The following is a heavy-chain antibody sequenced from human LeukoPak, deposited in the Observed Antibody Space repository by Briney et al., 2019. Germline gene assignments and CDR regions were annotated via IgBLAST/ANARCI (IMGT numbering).Heavy chain of an antibody. CDR3: AITYYHDSSGYYYDKCAFDI. CDR1: GGSISSYY. CDR2: IYTSGST. Sequence: KPSETLSLTCTVSGGSISSYYWSWIRQPAGKGLEWIGRIYTSGSTNYNPSLKSRVTMSVDTPKNQFSLKLSSVTAADTAVYYCAITYYHDSSGYYYDKCAFDIWGQGTMVTVSS. V-gene: IGHV4-4*07. J-gene: IGHJ3*02. D-gene: IGHD3-22*01.